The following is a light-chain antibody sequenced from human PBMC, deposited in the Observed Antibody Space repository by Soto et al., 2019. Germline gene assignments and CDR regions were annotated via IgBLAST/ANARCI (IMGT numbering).Light chain of an antibody. Sequence: QSARTQPASVSGSPGQSITISCNGTSSDVGGYNYVSWYQQHPGKAPKLMIYEVSNRPSGVSNRFSGSKSGNTASLTISGLQAEDEADYYCSSYTSSIVVFGGGTKLTVL. CDR3: SSYTSSIVV. CDR2: EVS. V-gene: IGLV2-14*01. CDR1: SSDVGGYNY. J-gene: IGLJ2*01.